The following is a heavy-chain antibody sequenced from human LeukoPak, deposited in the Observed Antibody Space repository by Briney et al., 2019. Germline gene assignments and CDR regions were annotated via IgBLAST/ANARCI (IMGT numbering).Heavy chain of an antibody. D-gene: IGHD5-12*01. Sequence: PSQTLSLTCTVSGGSISSGGYYWSWIRQHPGKGLEWIGYTYYSGSTYYNPSLKSRVTISVDTSKNQFSLKLSSVTAADTAVYYCARTQGYSGYGRPNWFDPWGQGTLVTVSS. V-gene: IGHV4-31*03. CDR2: TYYSGST. J-gene: IGHJ5*02. CDR3: ARTQGYSGYGRPNWFDP. CDR1: GGSISSGGYY.